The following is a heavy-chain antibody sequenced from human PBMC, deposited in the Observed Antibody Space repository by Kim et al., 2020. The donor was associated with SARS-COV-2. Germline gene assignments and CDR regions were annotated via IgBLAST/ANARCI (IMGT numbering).Heavy chain of an antibody. CDR2: ISSRSSTI. CDR1: GFTFSSYS. J-gene: IGHJ6*03. Sequence: GGSLRLSCAASGFTFSSYSMNWVRQAPGKGLEWVSYISSRSSTIYYADSVKGRFTISRVNAKNSLYLQMNSLRDEDTAVYYCARGSLFLDYYYYYMDVWGKGTTVTVS. D-gene: IGHD3-10*02. CDR3: ARGSLFLDYYYYYMDV. V-gene: IGHV3-48*02.